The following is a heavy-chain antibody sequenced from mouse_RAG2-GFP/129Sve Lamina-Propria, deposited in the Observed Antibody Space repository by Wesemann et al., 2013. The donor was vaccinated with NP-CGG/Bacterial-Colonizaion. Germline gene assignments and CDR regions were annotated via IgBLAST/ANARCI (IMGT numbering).Heavy chain of an antibody. CDR3: ARDRDSDY. CDR2: T. Sequence: TYYNPSLESRTYITRDTSKNQFSLKLSSVTTEDTATYYCARDRDSDYWGQGTTLTVSS. D-gene: IGHD2-13*01. J-gene: IGHJ2*01. V-gene: IGHV3-3*01.